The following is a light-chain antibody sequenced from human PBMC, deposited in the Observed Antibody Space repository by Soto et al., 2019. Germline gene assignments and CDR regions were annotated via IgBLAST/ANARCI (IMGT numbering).Light chain of an antibody. Sequence: QLVLTQPPSASATPGQTVTISCSGRYSNIGSNFVSWYQRLPGTAPKLLIYSINQRPSGVPDRFSGSKSGTSASLTISGLQSEDEADYFCSSWDDSLDGPVFGGGTKVTVL. J-gene: IGLJ3*02. CDR3: SSWDDSLDGPV. CDR2: SIN. V-gene: IGLV1-44*01. CDR1: YSNIGSNF.